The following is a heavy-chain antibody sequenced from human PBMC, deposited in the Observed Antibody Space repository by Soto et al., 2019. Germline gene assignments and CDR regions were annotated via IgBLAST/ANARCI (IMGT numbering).Heavy chain of an antibody. J-gene: IGHJ3*02. CDR2: ISSSSSYI. CDR3: ARGYYDFWRGAFDI. D-gene: IGHD3-3*01. CDR1: GFTFISYS. Sequence: GGSLRLSCAASGFTFISYSMNWVRQAPGKGLEWVSSISSSSSYIYYADSVKGRFTISRDNAKNSLYLQMNSLRAEDTAVYYCARGYYDFWRGAFDIWGQGTMVTVSS. V-gene: IGHV3-21*01.